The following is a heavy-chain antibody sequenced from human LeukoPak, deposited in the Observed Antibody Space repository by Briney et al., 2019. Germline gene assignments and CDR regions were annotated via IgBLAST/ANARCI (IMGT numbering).Heavy chain of an antibody. CDR3: ARALGEYSSSWYTPADNWFDP. CDR2: IIPILGIA. Sequence: ASVKVSCKASGGTFSSYTISWVRQAPGQGLEWMGRIIPILGIANYAQKFQGRVTITADKSTSTAYMELSSLRSEDTAVYYCARALGEYSSSWYTPADNWFDPWGQGTLVTVSS. V-gene: IGHV1-69*02. D-gene: IGHD6-13*01. J-gene: IGHJ5*02. CDR1: GGTFSSYT.